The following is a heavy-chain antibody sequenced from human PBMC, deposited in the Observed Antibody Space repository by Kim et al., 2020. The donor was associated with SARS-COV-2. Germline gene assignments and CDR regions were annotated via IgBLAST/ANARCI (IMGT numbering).Heavy chain of an antibody. D-gene: IGHD2-2*01. CDR1: GFTFSSYS. Sequence: GGSLRLSCAASGFTFSSYSMNWVRQAPGKGLEWVSSISSSSSYIYYADSVKGRFTISRDNAKNSLYLQMNSLRAEDTAVYYCAREGYCSSTSCSLYYYYYGMDVWGQGTTVTVSS. J-gene: IGHJ6*02. V-gene: IGHV3-21*01. CDR3: AREGYCSSTSCSLYYYYYGMDV. CDR2: ISSSSSYI.